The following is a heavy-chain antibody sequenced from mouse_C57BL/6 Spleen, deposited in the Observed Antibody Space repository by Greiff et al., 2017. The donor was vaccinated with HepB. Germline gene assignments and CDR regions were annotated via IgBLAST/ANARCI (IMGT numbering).Heavy chain of an antibody. CDR1: GYTFTDYE. V-gene: IGHV1-15*01. Sequence: QVHVQQSGAELVRPGASVTLSCKASGYTFTDYEMHWVKQTPVHGLEWIGAIDPETGGTAYNQKFKGKAILTADKSSSTAYMELRSLTSEDSAVYYCTKRYDGYYVRFAYWGQGTLVTVSA. CDR3: TKRYDGYYVRFAY. D-gene: IGHD2-3*01. J-gene: IGHJ3*01. CDR2: IDPETGGT.